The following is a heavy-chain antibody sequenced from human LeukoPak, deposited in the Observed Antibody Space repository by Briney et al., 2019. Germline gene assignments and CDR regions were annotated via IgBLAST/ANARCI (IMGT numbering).Heavy chain of an antibody. CDR1: GGTFSSYA. D-gene: IGHD1-26*01. J-gene: IGHJ6*02. V-gene: IGHV1-69*13. Sequence: SVKVSCKASGGTFSSYAISWVRQAPGQGLEWMGGIIPIFGTANYAQKFQGRVTITADESTSTAYMELSSLRSEDTAVYYCARDKFVGYYYYGMDVWGQGATVTVSS. CDR2: IIPIFGTA. CDR3: ARDKFVGYYYYGMDV.